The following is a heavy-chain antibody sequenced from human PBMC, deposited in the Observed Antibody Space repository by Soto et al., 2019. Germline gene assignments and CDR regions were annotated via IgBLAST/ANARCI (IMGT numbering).Heavy chain of an antibody. CDR1: GFTFSSYA. J-gene: IGHJ4*02. V-gene: IGHV3-23*01. CDR2: ISGSGGST. D-gene: IGHD3-10*01. CDR3: ASASMVPSFDY. Sequence: PGGSLILSCAASGFTFSSYAMSWVRQAPGKGLEWVSAISGSGGSTYYADSVKDRFTISRDNSKNTLYLQMNSLRAEDTAVYYCASASMVPSFDYWGQGTLVTVSS.